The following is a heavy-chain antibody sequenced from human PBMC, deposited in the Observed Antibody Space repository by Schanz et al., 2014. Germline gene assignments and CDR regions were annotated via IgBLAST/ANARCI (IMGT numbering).Heavy chain of an antibody. CDR1: GYTFTSYY. J-gene: IGHJ4*02. D-gene: IGHD6-13*01. CDR3: ARDGEAAAGCDY. CDR2: INPSSGTT. V-gene: IGHV1-46*03. Sequence: QVQLVQSGAEVKKPGASVKVSCKASGYTFTSYYMHWVRQAPGQGLEWMGKINPSSGTTRIAQKFQGRVTMTRDTSTSTVYMELSSLRSEDTAVYYCARDGEAAAGCDYWGQGPLXTVSS.